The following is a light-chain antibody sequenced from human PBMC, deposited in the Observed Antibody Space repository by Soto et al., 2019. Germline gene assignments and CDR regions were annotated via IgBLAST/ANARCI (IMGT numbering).Light chain of an antibody. J-gene: IGKJ5*01. Sequence: EIVMTQSPATLPVSPGERATLSCRASQSVSSNLAWYQQKPGQAPRLLIYGASTRATGIPARFSGSGSGTEFTLTISSLQSEDFAVYYCQQYNNWPRITFGQGTRLEIK. CDR3: QQYNNWPRIT. CDR1: QSVSSN. V-gene: IGKV3D-15*01. CDR2: GAS.